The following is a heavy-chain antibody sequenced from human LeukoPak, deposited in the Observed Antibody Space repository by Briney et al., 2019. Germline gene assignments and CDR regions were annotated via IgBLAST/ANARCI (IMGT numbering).Heavy chain of an antibody. V-gene: IGHV1-18*01. CDR1: GYTFTSYG. CDR2: ISAYNGNT. D-gene: IGHD2-15*01. CDR3: ARGYEYCSGGSCFSWFDP. J-gene: IGHJ5*02. Sequence: ASVTVSCKASGYTFTSYGISWVRQAPGQGLEWMGWISAYNGNTNYAQKLQGRVTMTTDTSTSTAYMELRSLRSDDTAVYYCARGYEYCSGGSCFSWFDPWGQGTLVTVSS.